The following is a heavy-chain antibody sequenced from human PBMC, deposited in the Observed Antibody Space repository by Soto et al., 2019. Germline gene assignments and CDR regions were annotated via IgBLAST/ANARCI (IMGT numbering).Heavy chain of an antibody. J-gene: IGHJ4*02. CDR3: AKAYYYDSSGYYPKYYFDY. CDR2: ISGSGGST. V-gene: IGHV3-23*01. D-gene: IGHD3-22*01. CDR1: GFTFSSYA. Sequence: GGSLRLSCAASGFTFSSYAMSWVRQAPGKGLEWVSAISGSGGSTYYADSVKGRFTTSRDNSKNTLYLQMNSLRAEDTAVYYCAKAYYYDSSGYYPKYYFDYGGQGTLVTVSS.